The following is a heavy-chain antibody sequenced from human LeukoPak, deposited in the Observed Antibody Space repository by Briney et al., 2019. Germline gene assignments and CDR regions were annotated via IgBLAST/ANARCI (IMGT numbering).Heavy chain of an antibody. Sequence: GGSLRLSCAAAGFTFSSYEMNWVRQAPGKGLEWVSYISRSGESMYADSVKGRFTISRDNAKNSLYLQMNSLRAEDTAVYYCARFGDYYGMDVWGQGTTVTVSS. D-gene: IGHD3-10*01. J-gene: IGHJ6*02. CDR3: ARFGDYYGMDV. CDR2: ISRSGESM. V-gene: IGHV3-48*03. CDR1: GFTFSSYE.